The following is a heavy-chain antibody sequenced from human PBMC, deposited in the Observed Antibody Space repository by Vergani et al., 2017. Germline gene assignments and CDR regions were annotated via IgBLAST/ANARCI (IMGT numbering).Heavy chain of an antibody. J-gene: IGHJ6*03. D-gene: IGHD4-23*01. CDR3: ARVLRRSYYYYMDV. CDR2: IYSTGST. CDR1: GGSFNTYY. Sequence: QVQLEESGPGLVKPSETLSLTCTVSGGSFNTYYWSWIRQSPGKGLEWIGDIYSTGSTNYNPSLNSRVTMSVDTSKNQFSLKLRSVTAADTAVYYCARVLRRSYYYYMDVWGKGTTVTVSS. V-gene: IGHV4-59*13.